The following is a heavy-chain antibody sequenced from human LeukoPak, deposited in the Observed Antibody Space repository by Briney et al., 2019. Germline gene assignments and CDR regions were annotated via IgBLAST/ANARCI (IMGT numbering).Heavy chain of an antibody. CDR3: ARWGAAAPKTIDY. V-gene: IGHV4-30-4*01. CDR1: GGSISSGDYY. Sequence: SETLSLTCTVSGGSISSGDYYWSWIRQPPGKGLEWIGYIYYSGSTYYNPSLKSRVTISVDTSKNQFSLKLSSVTAADTAVYYCARWGAAAPKTIDYWGQGTLVTVSS. D-gene: IGHD6-13*01. J-gene: IGHJ4*02. CDR2: IYYSGST.